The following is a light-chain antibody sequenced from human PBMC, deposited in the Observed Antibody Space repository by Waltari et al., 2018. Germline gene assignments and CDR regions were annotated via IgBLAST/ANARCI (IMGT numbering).Light chain of an antibody. Sequence: SSELTQDPAVSVAMGQTVRITFQGDSLRSYYASWYQQSPGQAPYLVLYDKDNRPSGVPDRFSGSSSHNTASLTITGAQAEDEASYYCHSRDASGVGGSFGGGTKLTVL. V-gene: IGLV3-19*01. CDR3: HSRDASGVGGS. CDR1: SLRSYY. CDR2: DKD. J-gene: IGLJ2*01.